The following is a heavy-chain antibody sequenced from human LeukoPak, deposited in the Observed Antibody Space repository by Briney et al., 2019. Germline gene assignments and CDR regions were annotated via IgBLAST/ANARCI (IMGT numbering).Heavy chain of an antibody. CDR2: ISSSSSTI. J-gene: IGHJ4*02. CDR1: GFTFSSYS. D-gene: IGHD5-12*01. V-gene: IGHV3-48*04. CDR3: AREGRVSGYDFDC. Sequence: GGSLRLSCAASGFTFSSYSMNWVRQAPGKGLEWVSYISSSSSTIYYADSVKGRFTISRDNAKNTLYLQMNSLRVEDTAVYYCAREGRVSGYDFDCWGQGTLVTVSS.